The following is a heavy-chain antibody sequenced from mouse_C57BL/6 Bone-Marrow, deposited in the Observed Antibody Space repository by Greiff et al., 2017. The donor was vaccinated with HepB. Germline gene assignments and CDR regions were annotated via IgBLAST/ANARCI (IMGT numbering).Heavy chain of an antibody. CDR1: GYTFTDYY. CDR2: INPYNGGT. J-gene: IGHJ4*01. Sequence: VQLQQSGPVLVKPGASVKMSCKASGYTFTDYYMNWVKQSHGKSLEWIGVINPYNGGTSYNQKFKGKATLTVDKSSSTAYMELNSLTSEDSAVYYCASPIYYYGRGYAMDYWGQGTSVTVSS. CDR3: ASPIYYYGRGYAMDY. D-gene: IGHD1-1*01. V-gene: IGHV1-19*01.